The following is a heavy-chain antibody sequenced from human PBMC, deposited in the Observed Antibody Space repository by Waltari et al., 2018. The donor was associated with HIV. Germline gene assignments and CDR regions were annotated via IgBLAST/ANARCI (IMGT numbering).Heavy chain of an antibody. D-gene: IGHD3-16*01. CDR3: ARHVAGPRTLYFWELNWFDP. CDR1: GGSISSRSYY. V-gene: IGHV4-39*01. J-gene: IGHJ5*02. CDR2: IYYSGST. Sequence: QLQLQESGPGLVKPSETLSLTCTVSGGSISSRSYYWGWIRQPPGKGREWIGSIYYSGSTYYNPSLKSRVTISVDTSKNQFSLKLSSVTAADTAVYYCARHVAGPRTLYFWELNWFDPWGQGTLVTVSS.